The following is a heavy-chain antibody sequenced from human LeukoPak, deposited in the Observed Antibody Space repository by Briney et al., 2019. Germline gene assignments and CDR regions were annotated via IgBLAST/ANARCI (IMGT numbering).Heavy chain of an antibody. CDR2: ISSSSTI. V-gene: IGHV3-48*04. CDR1: GFTFSSYS. D-gene: IGHD3-22*01. Sequence: PGGSLRLSCAASGFTFSSYSMNWVRQAPGKGLEWVSYISSSSTIYYADSVKGRFTISRDNAKNSLYLQMNSLRAEDTAVYYCARVEYSGNYYDSSGYFHYFDYWGQGTLVTVSS. J-gene: IGHJ4*02. CDR3: ARVEYSGNYYDSSGYFHYFDY.